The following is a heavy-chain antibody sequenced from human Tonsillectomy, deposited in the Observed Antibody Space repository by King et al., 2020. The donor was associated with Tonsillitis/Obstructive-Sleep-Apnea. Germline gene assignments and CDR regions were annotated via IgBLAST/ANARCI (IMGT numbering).Heavy chain of an antibody. CDR2: IYYSGST. Sequence: QLQESGPGLVKPSETLSLTCTVSGGSISSYYWSWIRQPPGKGLEWIGYIYYSGSTNYNPSLKSRVTISVDTSKNQFSLKLSSVTAADPAVYYCARQTYSSSSLFDYWGQGTLVTVSS. CDR3: ARQTYSSSSLFDY. D-gene: IGHD6-6*01. V-gene: IGHV4-59*08. CDR1: GGSISSYY. J-gene: IGHJ4*02.